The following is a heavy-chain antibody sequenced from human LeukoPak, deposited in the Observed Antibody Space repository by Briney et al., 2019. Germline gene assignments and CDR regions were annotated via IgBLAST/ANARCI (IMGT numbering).Heavy chain of an antibody. CDR3: ARDTNEEYSSSSDGLAV. D-gene: IGHD6-6*01. Sequence: SVKVSCKASGGNFGNYVIHWVRQAPGQGLEWXXXXXPFFGVANYAQTFQDRVTFTADKITNTAYMQISSLKSEDTAVYFCARDTNEEYSSSSDGLAVWGQGTTVTVSS. CDR2: XXPFFGVA. CDR1: GGNFGNYV. J-gene: IGHJ6*02. V-gene: IGHV1-69*17.